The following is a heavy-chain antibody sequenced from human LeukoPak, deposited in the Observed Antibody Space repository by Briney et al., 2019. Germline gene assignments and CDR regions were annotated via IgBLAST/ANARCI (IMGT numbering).Heavy chain of an antibody. V-gene: IGHV4-31*03. CDR3: ARALGDTAMVRHPFDY. Sequence: KPSETLSLTCTVSGGSISSGGYYWSWIRQHPGKGLEWIGYIYYSGSTYYNPSLKSRVTISVDTSKNQFSLKLSSVTAADTAVYYCARALGDTAMVRHPFDYWGQGTLVTVSS. J-gene: IGHJ4*02. D-gene: IGHD5-18*01. CDR2: IYYSGST. CDR1: GGSISSGGYY.